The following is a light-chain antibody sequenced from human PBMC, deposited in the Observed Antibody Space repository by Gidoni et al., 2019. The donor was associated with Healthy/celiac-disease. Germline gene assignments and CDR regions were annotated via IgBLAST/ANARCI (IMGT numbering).Light chain of an antibody. J-gene: IGKJ5*01. CDR3: QQRSNWIT. V-gene: IGKV3-11*01. CDR2: DAS. Sequence: EIVLTQSPATLSLSPGERATLSCRASQSVSSYLAWYQQKPGQAPRLLIYDASNRATGIPARFSGSGSGTDFTLNISRLEHEEFAVYYCQQRSNWITFGQGTRLEIK. CDR1: QSVSSY.